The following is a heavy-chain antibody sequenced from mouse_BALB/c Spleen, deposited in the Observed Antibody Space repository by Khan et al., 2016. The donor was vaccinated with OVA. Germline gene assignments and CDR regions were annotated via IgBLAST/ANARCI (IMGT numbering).Heavy chain of an antibody. CDR3: ARDYGSLDWFCDV. D-gene: IGHD1-1*01. J-gene: IGHJ1*01. CDR2: IYYSGTV. V-gene: IGHV3-5*02. Sequence: VQLKESGPGLVKPSQTVSLTCTVTGISITSGNYRWSWIRQFPGNKLEWIGNIYYSGTVTYNPSPTSRTTITRDTSKNQFFLEMNSLTAEDTATYYCARDYGSLDWFCDVWGAGTTVTVSS. CDR1: GISITSGNYR.